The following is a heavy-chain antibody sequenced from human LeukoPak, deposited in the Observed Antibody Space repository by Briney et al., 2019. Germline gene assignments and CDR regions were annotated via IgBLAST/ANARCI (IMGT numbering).Heavy chain of an antibody. D-gene: IGHD1-26*01. CDR3: ARPLVGDSRAFDY. Sequence: KPSGTLSLTRTVSGGPNSSSSYYWGWIRQPPGEGVGWIGSIYYSGSTYYNPSLKSRVTISVDTSKNQFSLKLSSVTATDTAVYYCARPLVGDSRAFDYWGQGTLVIVSS. CDR2: IYYSGST. V-gene: IGHV4-39*01. CDR1: GGPNSSSSYY. J-gene: IGHJ4*02.